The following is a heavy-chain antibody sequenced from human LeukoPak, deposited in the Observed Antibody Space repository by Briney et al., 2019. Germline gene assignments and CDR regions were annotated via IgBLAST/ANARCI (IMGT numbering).Heavy chain of an antibody. D-gene: IGHD1-26*01. CDR3: ASGRATGY. Sequence: SVKVSCKASGGTFSSYAISWVRRAPGQGLEWMGRIIPILGIANYAQKFQGRVTITADKSTSTAYMELRSLRSDDTALYYCASGRATGYWGQGTLVTVSS. CDR1: GGTFSSYA. J-gene: IGHJ4*02. CDR2: IIPILGIA. V-gene: IGHV1-69*04.